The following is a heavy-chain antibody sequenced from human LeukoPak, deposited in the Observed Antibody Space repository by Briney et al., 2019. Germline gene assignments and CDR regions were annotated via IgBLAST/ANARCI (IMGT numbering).Heavy chain of an antibody. J-gene: IGHJ4*02. CDR2: IYSGGST. Sequence: GGSPRLSCAASGFTVSSNYMSWVRQAPGKGLEWVSVIYSGGSTYYADSVKGRFTISRDNSKNTLYLQMNSLRAEDTAVYYCARDVTSRDSGSKESWGQGTLVTVSS. CDR3: ARDVTSRDSGSKES. D-gene: IGHD1-26*01. V-gene: IGHV3-53*01. CDR1: GFTVSSNY.